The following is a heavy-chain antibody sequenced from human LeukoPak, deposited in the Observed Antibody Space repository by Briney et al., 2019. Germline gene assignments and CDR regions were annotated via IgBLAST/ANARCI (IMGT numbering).Heavy chain of an antibody. CDR3: TTDWGVVVTAPNYDLTGGDY. Sequence: PGGSLRLSCAVSGFTFSNAWMSWVRQAPGKGLEWVGRIQSKTEGGTTDYAAPVKGRFTISRDDSKNTLYLQMNSLKTEDTAVYYCTTDWGVVVTAPNYDLTGGDYWGQGTLVTVSS. D-gene: IGHD2-21*02. CDR2: IQSKTEGGTT. V-gene: IGHV3-15*01. J-gene: IGHJ4*02. CDR1: GFTFSNAW.